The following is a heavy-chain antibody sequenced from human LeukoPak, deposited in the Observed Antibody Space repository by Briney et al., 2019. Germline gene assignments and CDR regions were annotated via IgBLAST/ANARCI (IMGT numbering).Heavy chain of an antibody. CDR3: ARVSRQGLVDY. CDR2: IYHSGST. J-gene: IGHJ4*02. V-gene: IGHV4-38-2*02. D-gene: IGHD6-25*01. CDR1: GYSISSGYY. Sequence: PSETLSLTCTVSGYSISSGYYWGWIRQPPGKGLEWIGSIYHSGSTYYNPSLKSRVTISVDTSKNQFSLKLSSVTAADTAVYYCARVSRQGLVDYWGQGTLVTVSS.